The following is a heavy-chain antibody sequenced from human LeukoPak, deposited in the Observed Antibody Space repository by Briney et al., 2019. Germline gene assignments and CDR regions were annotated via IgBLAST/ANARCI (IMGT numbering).Heavy chain of an antibody. CDR2: IYYSGST. V-gene: IGHV4-59*01. CDR3: ARVPLDDTTTYAAAHAVAGTGWYFDL. Sequence: SETLSLTCTVSGGSISSYYWSWIRQPPGKGLEWIGYIYYSGSTNYNPSLKSRVTISVDTSKNQFSLKLSSVTAADTAVYYCARVPLDDTTTYAAAHAVAGTGWYFDLWGRGTLVTVSS. J-gene: IGHJ2*01. CDR1: GGSISSYY. D-gene: IGHD6-19*01.